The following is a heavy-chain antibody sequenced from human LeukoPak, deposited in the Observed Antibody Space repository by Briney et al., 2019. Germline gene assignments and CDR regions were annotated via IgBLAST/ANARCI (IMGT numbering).Heavy chain of an antibody. J-gene: IGHJ4*02. CDR2: IYPGDFDT. V-gene: IGHV5-51*01. Sequence: GESLKISCKASGYSFSKYWIGWVRQMPGKGLEWMGIIYPGDFDTRYSPSSEDQVTISVDKSNSVAYLQWSSLKASDTAMYYCARLFRNWSDGGVDQWGLGTRVTVSS. D-gene: IGHD1-1*01. CDR3: ARLFRNWSDGGVDQ. CDR1: GYSFSKYW.